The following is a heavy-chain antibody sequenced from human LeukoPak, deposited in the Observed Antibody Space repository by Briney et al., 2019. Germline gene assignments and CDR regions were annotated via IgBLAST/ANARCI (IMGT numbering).Heavy chain of an antibody. V-gene: IGHV3-30*02. Sequence: GGSLRLSCAASGFTFISYGMHWVRQARGKGLEWVGFIRYDGSNKYYAHSTKGRFTISRDNSKKTLYLKMNSLRAEDTAAYYCVSCTLLLRSDWFVPWGHGDPVTASS. J-gene: IGHJ5*02. CDR2: IRYDGSNK. CDR3: VSCTLLLRSDWFVP. CDR1: GFTFISYG. D-gene: IGHD2-15*01.